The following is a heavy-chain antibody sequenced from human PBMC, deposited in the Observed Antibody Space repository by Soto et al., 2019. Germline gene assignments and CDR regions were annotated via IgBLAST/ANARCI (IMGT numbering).Heavy chain of an antibody. V-gene: IGHV4-31*03. CDR1: GGSSVGGGDC. CDR3: ARGEGLTYYDSSGYYFDY. D-gene: IGHD3-22*01. CDR2: IYYSGST. Sequence: TLSLPYTVSGGSSVGGGDCCSLIRKHPGKGLEWIGYIYYSGSTYYNPSLKSRVTISVDTSKNQFSLKLSSVTAADTAVYYCARGEGLTYYDSSGYYFDYWGQGTLVTVSS. J-gene: IGHJ4*02.